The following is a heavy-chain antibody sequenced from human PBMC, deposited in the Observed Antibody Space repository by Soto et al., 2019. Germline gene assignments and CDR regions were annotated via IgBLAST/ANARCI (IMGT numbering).Heavy chain of an antibody. J-gene: IGHJ6*02. V-gene: IGHV1-18*04. Sequence: QVQLVQSGAEVKKPGASVKVSCKASGYTFTSYGISWVRQAPGQGLEWMGWISAYNGNTNYAQKLQGRVTMTTDTPRRTAYRELRSLRSDDTAVYYCGGERGYGSGGSCYSYSSGMDVGGQGPTVTVSS. CDR2: ISAYNGNT. CDR3: GGERGYGSGGSCYSYSSGMDV. D-gene: IGHD2-15*01. CDR1: GYTFTSYG.